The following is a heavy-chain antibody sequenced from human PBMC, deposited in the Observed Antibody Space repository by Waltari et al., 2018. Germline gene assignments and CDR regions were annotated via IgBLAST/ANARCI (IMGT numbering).Heavy chain of an antibody. V-gene: IGHV1-2*02. J-gene: IGHJ3*02. CDR2: MNPNRGGT. Sequence: QVQLVQSGAEVKKPGASVKVSCKASGYTFTGYYMHWVRQAPGQGLEWMGGMNPNRGGTNYAQKFQGRVTMTRDTSISTAYMELGRLRSDDTSVYYCARDRYYYDSSGYYHDAFDIWGQGTMVTVSS. D-gene: IGHD3-22*01. CDR3: ARDRYYYDSSGYYHDAFDI. CDR1: GYTFTGYY.